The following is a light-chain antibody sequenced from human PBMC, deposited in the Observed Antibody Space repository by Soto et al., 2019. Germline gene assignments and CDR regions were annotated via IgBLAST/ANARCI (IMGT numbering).Light chain of an antibody. Sequence: NFMLTQPHSVSESPGKTVTLSCTRSSGSIANNYVQWYQQRPGSSPTTVIYEDNRRPSGVPDRFSGSIDSSSNSASLSISGLKPEDEADYYCQSYDSTNHWVFGGGTQLTVL. CDR2: EDN. CDR3: QSYDSTNHWV. V-gene: IGLV6-57*01. CDR1: SGSIANNY. J-gene: IGLJ3*02.